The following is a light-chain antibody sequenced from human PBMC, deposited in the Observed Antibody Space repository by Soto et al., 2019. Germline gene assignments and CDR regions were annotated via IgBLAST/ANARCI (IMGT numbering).Light chain of an antibody. CDR2: DAS. CDR3: QQYYSTPLT. Sequence: EIVLTQSPGTLSLSPGERATLSCRASQSVSSSYLAWYQQKPGQAPRLLIFDASSRATGISDRFSGSGSGADFTLTISSLQAEDVAAYYCQQYYSTPLTFGGVTKVEIK. J-gene: IGKJ4*01. V-gene: IGKV3-20*01. CDR1: QSVSSSY.